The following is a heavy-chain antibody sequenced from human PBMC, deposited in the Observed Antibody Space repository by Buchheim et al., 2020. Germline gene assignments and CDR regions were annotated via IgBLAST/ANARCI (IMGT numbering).Heavy chain of an antibody. V-gene: IGHV3-48*03. Sequence: EVQLVESGGGLVQPGGSLRLSCAASGFTFSSYEMNWVRQAPGKGLEWVSYISSSGSIIYYADSVKGRFTISRDNAKNSLYLQMNSLRAEDTAVYYCARDRTDCSGGSCYFGMDVWGQGTT. J-gene: IGHJ6*02. D-gene: IGHD2-15*01. CDR3: ARDRTDCSGGSCYFGMDV. CDR1: GFTFSSYE. CDR2: ISSSGSII.